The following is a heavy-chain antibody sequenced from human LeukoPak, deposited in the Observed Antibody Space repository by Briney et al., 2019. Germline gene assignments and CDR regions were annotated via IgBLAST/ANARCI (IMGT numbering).Heavy chain of an antibody. V-gene: IGHV3-9*03. CDR3: AKDWGLRLGELSSTLFDY. D-gene: IGHD3-16*02. J-gene: IGHJ4*02. Sequence: GGSLRLSCAASGFTFDAYAMHWVRQAPGKGLEWVSGISWNSGSIGYADSVKGRFTISRDNAKNSLYLQMNSLRAEDMALYYCAKDWGLRLGELSSTLFDYWGQGTLVTVSS. CDR2: ISWNSGSI. CDR1: GFTFDAYA.